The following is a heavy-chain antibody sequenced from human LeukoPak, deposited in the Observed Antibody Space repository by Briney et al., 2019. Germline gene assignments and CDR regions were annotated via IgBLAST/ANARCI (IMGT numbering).Heavy chain of an antibody. CDR2: IWYDGSNK. J-gene: IGHJ4*02. Sequence: GGSLRLSCAASGFTFSSHGMHWVRQAPGKGLEWVAVIWYDGSNKYYADSVKGRFTISRDNSKNTLYLQMNSLRAEDTAVYYCATAVGATEAIDFDYWGQGTLVTVSS. V-gene: IGHV3-33*01. D-gene: IGHD1-26*01. CDR3: ATAVGATEAIDFDY. CDR1: GFTFSSHG.